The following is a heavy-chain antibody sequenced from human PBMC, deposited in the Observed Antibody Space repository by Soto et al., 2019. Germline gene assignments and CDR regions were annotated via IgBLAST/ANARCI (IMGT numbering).Heavy chain of an antibody. CDR2: INSDGSST. J-gene: IGHJ6*02. CDR3: AREVAAAGTGMDV. V-gene: IGHV3-74*01. Sequence: GGSLRLSCAASGFTFSSYWMHWVRQAPGKGLVWVSRINSDGSSTSYADSVKGRFTISRDNAKNTLYLQMNSLRAEDTAVYYCAREVAAAGTGMDVWGQGTTVTVSS. CDR1: GFTFSSYW. D-gene: IGHD6-13*01.